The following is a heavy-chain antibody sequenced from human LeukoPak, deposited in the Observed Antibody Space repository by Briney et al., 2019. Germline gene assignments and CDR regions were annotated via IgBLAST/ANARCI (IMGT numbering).Heavy chain of an antibody. D-gene: IGHD3-22*01. CDR3: ASSAPYDSSGLCFDY. Sequence: GASVKVSCKASGGTFSSYTISWVRQAPGQGLEWMGRIIPILGIANYAQKFQARVTITADKSTSTAYMELSSLRSEDTAVYYCASSAPYDSSGLCFDYWGQGTLVTVSS. V-gene: IGHV1-69*02. CDR2: IIPILGIA. J-gene: IGHJ4*02. CDR1: GGTFSSYT.